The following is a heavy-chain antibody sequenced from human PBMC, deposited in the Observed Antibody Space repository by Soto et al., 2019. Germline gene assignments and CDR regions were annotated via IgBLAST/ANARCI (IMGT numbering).Heavy chain of an antibody. D-gene: IGHD2-15*01. Sequence: GESLKISCKVSGYSFTSYWIGCVRQMPGKGLEWMGIIYPGDSDTRYSPSFQGQVTISADKSISTAYLQWSSLKASDTAMYYCARGGATGYCSGGSCFINWFDPRGQGTLVTVSS. CDR2: IYPGDSDT. J-gene: IGHJ5*02. V-gene: IGHV5-51*01. CDR3: ARGGATGYCSGGSCFINWFDP. CDR1: GYSFTSYW.